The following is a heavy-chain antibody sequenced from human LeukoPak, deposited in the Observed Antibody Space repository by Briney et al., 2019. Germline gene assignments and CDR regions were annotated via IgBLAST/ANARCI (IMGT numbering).Heavy chain of an antibody. CDR2: ISGSGGTT. V-gene: IGHV3-23*01. Sequence: GGSLRLSCAASGFTFSSYAMSWVRQAPGKGLEWVSVISGSGGTTYYADSVKGRFTISRDNSKNTLYLQMNSLTAEDTAVYYCAKGISDYYRFDFWGQGTLVTVPS. J-gene: IGHJ4*02. CDR1: GFTFSSYA. D-gene: IGHD4-17*01. CDR3: AKGISDYYRFDF.